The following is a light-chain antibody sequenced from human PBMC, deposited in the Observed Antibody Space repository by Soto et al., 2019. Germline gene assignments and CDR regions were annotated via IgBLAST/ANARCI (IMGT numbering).Light chain of an antibody. CDR1: QTVRNNY. Sequence: EFVLPQSPGTLSLSPGARATLSCRASQTVRNNYLAWYQQKPGQAPRLLIYGASSRATGIPDRFSGSGSGTDFSLTISRLEPEDFAVYYCQHYDSSRWTFGLGTKVDIK. V-gene: IGKV3-20*01. CDR3: QHYDSSRWT. CDR2: GAS. J-gene: IGKJ1*01.